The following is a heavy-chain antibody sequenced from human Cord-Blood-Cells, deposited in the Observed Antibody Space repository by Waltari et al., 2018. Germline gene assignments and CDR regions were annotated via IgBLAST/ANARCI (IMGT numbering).Heavy chain of an antibody. D-gene: IGHD6-6*01. Sequence: EVQLLESGGGLVQPGGSLRVSCAASGFTFTSYAMSWVRQAPGKGLEWVSAISGSGGSTYYADSVKGRFTISRDNSKNTLYLQMNSLRAEDTAVYYCAKGPTSIAARPDWFDPWGQGTLVTVSS. CDR3: AKGPTSIAARPDWFDP. V-gene: IGHV3-23*01. CDR2: ISGSGGST. J-gene: IGHJ5*02. CDR1: GFTFTSYA.